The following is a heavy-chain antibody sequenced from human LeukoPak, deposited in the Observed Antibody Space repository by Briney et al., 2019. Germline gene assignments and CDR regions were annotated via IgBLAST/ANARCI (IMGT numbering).Heavy chain of an antibody. CDR2: INHSGST. CDR1: GGSFSGYY. J-gene: IGHJ6*03. CDR3: ARADYSATLYYYYYYMDV. V-gene: IGHV4-34*01. D-gene: IGHD4-11*01. Sequence: SETLSLTCAVYGGSFSGYYWSWIRQPPGKGLEWIGEINHSGSTNYNPSLKSRVTISVDTSKNQFSLKLSSVTAADTAVYYCARADYSATLYYYYYYMDVWGKGTTVTVSS.